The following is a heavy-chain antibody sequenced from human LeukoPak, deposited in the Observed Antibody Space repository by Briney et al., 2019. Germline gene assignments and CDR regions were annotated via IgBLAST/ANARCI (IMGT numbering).Heavy chain of an antibody. CDR2: IKQDGSET. D-gene: IGHD1-7*01. Sequence: GGSLRLSCAASGFTFSNYWTSWVRQAPGKGLEWVANIKQDGSETYYVDSMKGRFTISRDNAKNSLYLQMNSLRAEDTAVYYCALYNWNSKRGFDYWGQGTLVTVSS. V-gene: IGHV3-7*05. CDR1: GFTFSNYW. J-gene: IGHJ4*02. CDR3: ALYNWNSKRGFDY.